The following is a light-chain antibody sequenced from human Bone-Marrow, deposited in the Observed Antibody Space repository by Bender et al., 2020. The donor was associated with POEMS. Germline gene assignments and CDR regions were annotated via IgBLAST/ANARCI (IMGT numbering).Light chain of an antibody. J-gene: IGLJ3*02. CDR1: SSDVGGYDY. Sequence: QSALTQPASVSGSPGQSITISCTGTSSDVGGYDYVSWYQQHPGKAPKLMISDVGNRPSGVSDRFSGSKSGNTASLTVSGLQADDEADYYCSSYTANNNLVFGGGTKLTVL. V-gene: IGLV2-14*01. CDR2: DVG. CDR3: SSYTANNNLV.